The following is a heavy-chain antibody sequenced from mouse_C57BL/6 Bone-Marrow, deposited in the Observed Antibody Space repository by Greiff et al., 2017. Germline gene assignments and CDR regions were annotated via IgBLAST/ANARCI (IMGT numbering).Heavy chain of an antibody. V-gene: IGHV5-15*04. CDR1: GFTFSDYG. CDR3: ARRTTVVPYAMDY. CDR2: ISNLAYSI. J-gene: IGHJ4*01. Sequence: EVQVVESGGGLVQPGGSLKLSCAASGFTFSDYGMAWVRQAPRKGPEWVAFISNLAYSIYYADTVTGRFTISRENAKNTLYLEMSSLRSEDTAMYYCARRTTVVPYAMDYWGQGTSVTVSS. D-gene: IGHD1-1*01.